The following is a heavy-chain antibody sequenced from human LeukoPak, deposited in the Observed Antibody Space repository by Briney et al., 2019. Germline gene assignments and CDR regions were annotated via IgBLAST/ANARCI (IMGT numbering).Heavy chain of an antibody. CDR2: IYSGGST. J-gene: IGHJ3*02. CDR1: GFTVSSNY. Sequence: PGGSLRLSCAASGFTVSSNYMGWVRQAPGKGLEWVSVIYSGGSTYSADSVKGRFTISRDNSKNTLHLQMNSLRAEDTAVYYCARPRSGSYAQIAFDIWGQGTMVTVSS. CDR3: ARPRSGSYAQIAFDI. D-gene: IGHD1-26*01. V-gene: IGHV3-53*01.